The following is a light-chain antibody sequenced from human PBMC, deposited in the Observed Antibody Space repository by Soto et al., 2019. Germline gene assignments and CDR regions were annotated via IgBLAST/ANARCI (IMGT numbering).Light chain of an antibody. V-gene: IGLV4-69*01. CDR1: SGHTTYP. CDR2: VNSDGNH. CDR3: QTWGNGIVV. Sequence: QPVLTQSPSASASLGAAVTLTCTLSSGHTTYPIAGHQQHPEKGPRYLMKVNSDGNHYKGDGIPDRFSGSSSGAERYLTISSLQSADEADYYCQTWGNGIVVFGGGTKLTVL. J-gene: IGLJ3*02.